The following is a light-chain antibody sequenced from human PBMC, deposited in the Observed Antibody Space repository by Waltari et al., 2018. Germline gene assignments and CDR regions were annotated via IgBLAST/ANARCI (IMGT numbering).Light chain of an antibody. CDR2: DVT. CDR3: CSFAGSISVFTV. V-gene: IGLV2-23*02. CDR1: SSDVGGYNL. J-gene: IGLJ1*01. Sequence: QSALTQFASVSGSPGQSITISCTGTSSDVGGYNLVSWYQPHPGRAPKLIIYDVTKRPSGVSNRFSGSKSGNTASLTISGLQAEDEADYYCCSFAGSISVFTVFGTGTTVTVL.